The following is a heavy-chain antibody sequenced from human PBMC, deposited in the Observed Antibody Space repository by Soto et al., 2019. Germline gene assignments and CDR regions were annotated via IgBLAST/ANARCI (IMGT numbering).Heavy chain of an antibody. CDR2: IYYSGST. CDR1: GGSISSYY. CDR3: ASPGPYSWPYGDYSY. Sequence: QVQLQESGPGLVKPSETLSLTCTVSGGSISSYYWSWIRQPPGKGLEWIGYIYYSGSTNYNPSLKSRVTISVDTSKNQFSLKLSSVTAADTAVYYCASPGPYSWPYGDYSYWGQGTLVTVSS. J-gene: IGHJ4*02. V-gene: IGHV4-59*08. D-gene: IGHD4-17*01.